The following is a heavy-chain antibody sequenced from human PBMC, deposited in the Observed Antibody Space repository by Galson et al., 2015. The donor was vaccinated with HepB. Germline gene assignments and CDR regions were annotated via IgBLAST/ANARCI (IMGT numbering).Heavy chain of an antibody. CDR3: AGGTHAAGFAY. CDR2: TYFRSKWFY. CDR1: GDSVSSNSGA. D-gene: IGHD1-14*01. J-gene: IGHJ4*02. Sequence: CAISGDSVSSNSGAWNWIRQSPSRGLEWLGRTYFRSKWFYDYAVSVKSQITINPDTSKNQFSLQLTSVTPEDTAVYFCAGGTHAAGFAYWGQGTLVTVSS. V-gene: IGHV6-1*01.